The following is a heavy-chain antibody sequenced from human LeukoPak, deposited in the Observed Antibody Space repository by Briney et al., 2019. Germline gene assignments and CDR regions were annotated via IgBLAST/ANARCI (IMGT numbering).Heavy chain of an antibody. V-gene: IGHV3-30*18. D-gene: IGHD6-13*01. J-gene: IGHJ6*02. CDR2: ISYDGSNK. Sequence: GGSLRLSCAASGFTFSSYGMHWVRQAPGKGLEWVAVISYDGSNKYYADSVKGRFTISRDNSKNTLYLQMNSLRAEDTAVYYCAKDRFSSSWYHGDLDWAYYYYGMDVWGQGTTVTVSS. CDR1: GFTFSSYG. CDR3: AKDRFSSSWYHGDLDWAYYYYGMDV.